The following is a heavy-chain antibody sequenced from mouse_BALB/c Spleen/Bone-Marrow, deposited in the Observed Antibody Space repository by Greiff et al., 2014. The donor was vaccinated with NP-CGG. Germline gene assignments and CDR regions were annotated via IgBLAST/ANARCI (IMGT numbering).Heavy chain of an antibody. D-gene: IGHD3-3*01. J-gene: IGHJ3*01. CDR1: GFTFSDYY. Sequence: VMLVESGGGLVKPGGSLKLSCAASGFTFSDYYMYWVRQTPEKRLEWVATISDGGSYTYYPDSVKGRFTIPRDNAKNNLYLQMSSLKSEDTAMYYCAREGDGAYWGQGTLVTVSA. CDR2: ISDGGSYT. CDR3: AREGDGAY. V-gene: IGHV5-4*02.